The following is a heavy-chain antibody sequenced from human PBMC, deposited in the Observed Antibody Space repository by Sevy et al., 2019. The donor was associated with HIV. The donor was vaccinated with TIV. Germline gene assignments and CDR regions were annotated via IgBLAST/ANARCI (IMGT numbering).Heavy chain of an antibody. Sequence: GGSLRLSCAASGFTFASYTLHWVRQAPGKGLEWVSFISQTYDGNKKDYSDSVSGRFTTTRDDSKNTLYLKLSSLRAEDTVVYYCAGDNNAYFFLDYWGQGTLVTVSS. D-gene: IGHD2-21*01. V-gene: IGHV3-30-3*01. CDR2: ISQTYDGNKK. J-gene: IGHJ4*02. CDR1: GFTFASYT. CDR3: AGDNNAYFFLDY.